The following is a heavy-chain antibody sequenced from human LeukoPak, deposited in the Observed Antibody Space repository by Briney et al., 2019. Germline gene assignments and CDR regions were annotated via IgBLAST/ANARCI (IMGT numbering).Heavy chain of an antibody. D-gene: IGHD3-22*01. V-gene: IGHV3-9*01. Sequence: GGSLRLSCAASGFTFDDYAMHWVRQAPGKGLEWVSGISWNSGSIGYADSVKGRFTISRDNAKNSLYLQMNSLRAEDTALYYCAKADKDYYDSGGHRGGFDIWGQGTMVTVSS. CDR2: ISWNSGSI. J-gene: IGHJ3*02. CDR3: AKADKDYYDSGGHRGGFDI. CDR1: GFTFDDYA.